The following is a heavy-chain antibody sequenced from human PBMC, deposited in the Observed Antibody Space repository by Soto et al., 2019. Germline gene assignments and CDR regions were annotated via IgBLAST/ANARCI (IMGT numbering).Heavy chain of an antibody. CDR1: GFTFSAYA. Sequence: GGSLRLSCEGSGFTFSAYAMNWVRQAPGKGLEWVSYISSRSDTLYYADSVKGRFTISRDNAKNSVYLQVNNRRDADTAVYYCARDWDTVILSVPIPNYNYGMDVWGQGTTVTVSS. J-gene: IGHJ6*02. D-gene: IGHD2-15*01. CDR2: ISSRSDTL. CDR3: ARDWDTVILSVPIPNYNYGMDV. V-gene: IGHV3-48*02.